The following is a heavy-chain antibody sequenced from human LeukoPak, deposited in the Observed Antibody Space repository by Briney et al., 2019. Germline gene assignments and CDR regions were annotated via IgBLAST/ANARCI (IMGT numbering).Heavy chain of an antibody. V-gene: IGHV3-9*03. CDR2: ISWNSGSI. Sequence: GGSLRLSCAASGFTFDDYAMHWVRQAPGKGLEWVSGISWNSGSIGYADSVKGRFTISRDNAKNSLYLHMNSLRAEDMALYYCAKGYRSSTSCRFDYWGQGALVTVSS. J-gene: IGHJ4*02. CDR3: AKGYRSSTSCRFDY. CDR1: GFTFDDYA. D-gene: IGHD2-2*01.